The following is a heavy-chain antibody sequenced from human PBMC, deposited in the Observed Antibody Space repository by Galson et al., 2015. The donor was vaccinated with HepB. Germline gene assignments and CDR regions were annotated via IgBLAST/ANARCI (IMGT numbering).Heavy chain of an antibody. J-gene: IGHJ4*02. Sequence: SVKVSCKASGGTFSSYAISWVRQAPGQGLEWMGGIIPIFGIANYAQKFQGRVTITADESTSTAYVELSSLRSEDTAVYYCARADYYDSSGYYNEFALGWFDYWGQGTLVTVSS. CDR2: IIPIFGIA. V-gene: IGHV1-69*13. D-gene: IGHD3-22*01. CDR1: GGTFSSYA. CDR3: ARADYYDSSGYYNEFALGWFDY.